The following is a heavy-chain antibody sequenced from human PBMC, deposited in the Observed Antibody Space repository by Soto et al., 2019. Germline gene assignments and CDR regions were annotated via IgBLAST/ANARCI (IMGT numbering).Heavy chain of an antibody. Sequence: GGSMRLSCAASGFTFSRFSMSWVRQAPEKGLEWVSAITGSGDSTYYAESVKGRFTISIDNSKNTVYLQMNSLRSEDTAAYYCAKDKWTYFDYCGQGT. CDR2: ITGSGDST. D-gene: IGHD2-8*01. CDR3: AKDKWTYFDY. J-gene: IGHJ4*02. CDR1: GFTFSRFS. V-gene: IGHV3-23*01.